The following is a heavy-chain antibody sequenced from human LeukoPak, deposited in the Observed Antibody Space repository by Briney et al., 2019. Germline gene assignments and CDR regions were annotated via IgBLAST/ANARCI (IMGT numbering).Heavy chain of an antibody. CDR3: ARVGYYDSSGYYDY. V-gene: IGHV1-2*06. J-gene: IGHJ4*02. CDR2: INPNSGGT. CDR1: GYTFTDYY. D-gene: IGHD3-22*01. Sequence: ASVKVSCKTSGYTFTDYYMHWVRQAPGQGLEWMGRINPNSGGTNYAQKFQGRVTMTRDTSVSTAYMELSGLRSDDTAVYYCARVGYYDSSGYYDYWGQGALVIVSS.